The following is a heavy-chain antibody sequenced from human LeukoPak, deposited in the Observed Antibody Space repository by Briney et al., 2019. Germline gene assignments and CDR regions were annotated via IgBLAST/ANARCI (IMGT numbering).Heavy chain of an antibody. V-gene: IGHV4-34*01. CDR1: GGSLNDYL. Sequence: SETLSLTCVVYGGSLNDYLWSWIRQPPGQGREWIGEVGHTGTTNYNPSLESRVIISVDTSKNQFSLQSTSVTAADTAVYFCVRELISSRAAFDTWGQGTVVTVSS. CDR2: VGHTGTT. D-gene: IGHD3-10*01. J-gene: IGHJ3*02. CDR3: VRELISSRAAFDT.